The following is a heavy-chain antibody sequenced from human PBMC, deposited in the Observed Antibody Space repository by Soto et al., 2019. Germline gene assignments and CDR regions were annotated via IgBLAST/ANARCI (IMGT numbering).Heavy chain of an antibody. D-gene: IGHD5-18*01. CDR3: ARDHREYSYGYLRFYCGMDV. V-gene: IGHV1-46*01. CDR1: GYTFTSYY. Sequence: GASVKVSCKASGYTFTSYYMHWVRQAPGQGLEWMGIINPSGGSTSYAQKFQGRVTMTRDTSTSTVYMELSSLRSEDTAVYYCARDHREYSYGYLRFYCGMDVWGQGTTVTVSS. CDR2: INPSGGST. J-gene: IGHJ6*02.